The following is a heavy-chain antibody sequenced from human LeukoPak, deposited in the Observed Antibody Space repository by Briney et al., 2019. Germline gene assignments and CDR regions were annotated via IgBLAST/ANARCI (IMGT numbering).Heavy chain of an antibody. CDR1: GGSITSYH. V-gene: IGHV4-59*08. J-gene: IGHJ4*02. CDR3: ARFVRGTYYFDY. Sequence: SETLSLTCTVSGGSITSYHLSWIRQPPGKGLEWIGYIYDSGSTNYNPSLKSRVTISVDTSKNQFSLKLSSVTAADTAVYYCARFVRGTYYFDYWGQGTLVTVSS. D-gene: IGHD3-16*01. CDR2: IYDSGST.